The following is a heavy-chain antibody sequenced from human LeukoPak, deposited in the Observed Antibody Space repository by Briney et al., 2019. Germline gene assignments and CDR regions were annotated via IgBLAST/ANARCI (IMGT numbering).Heavy chain of an antibody. J-gene: IGHJ6*03. D-gene: IGHD3-10*01. V-gene: IGHV3-53*01. CDR2: IYSGGST. CDR3: ARGTLGGSGRYYYYYMDV. Sequence: GGSLRLSCAASGFIVSSNYMSWVRQAPGEGLEWGSVIYSGGSTYYADSVKGRFTISRDNSKNTLYLQMNSLRAEDTAVYYCARGTLGGSGRYYYYYMDVWGKGTTVTISS. CDR1: GFIVSSNY.